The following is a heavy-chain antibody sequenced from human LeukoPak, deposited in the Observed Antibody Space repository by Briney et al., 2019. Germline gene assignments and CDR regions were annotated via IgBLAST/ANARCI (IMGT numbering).Heavy chain of an antibody. D-gene: IGHD2-21*01. V-gene: IGHV1-46*01. CDR3: AREEYGGYFDY. J-gene: IGHJ4*02. CDR1: GYTFTNYY. CDR2: INPTGTGT. Sequence: ASVKVSCKASGYTFTNYYMHWVRQPPGQGLEWMGLINPTGTGTNYAQKFRGRVTLTRDTSTTTVYMELSSLTSEDTAVYYCAREEYGGYFDYWGEGTLVTVSS.